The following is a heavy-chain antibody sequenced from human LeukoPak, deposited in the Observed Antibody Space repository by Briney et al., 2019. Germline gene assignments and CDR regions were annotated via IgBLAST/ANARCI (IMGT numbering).Heavy chain of an antibody. CDR1: GYTFTSYY. J-gene: IGHJ1*01. D-gene: IGHD3-22*01. V-gene: IGHV1-46*01. CDR2: INPSGGST. CDR3: ARDLQAVRSRRPPPIFQH. Sequence: ASVKVSCKASGYTFTSYYMHWVRQAPGQGLEWMGIINPSGGSTSYAQKFQGRVTTTRDTSPSTVYMELSSLRSEDTAVYYCARDLQAVRSRRPPPIFQHWGQGTLVTVSS.